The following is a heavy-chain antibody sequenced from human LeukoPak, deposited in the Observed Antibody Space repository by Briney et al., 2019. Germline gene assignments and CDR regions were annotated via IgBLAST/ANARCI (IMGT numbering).Heavy chain of an antibody. CDR2: IYHSGST. D-gene: IGHD1-7*01. CDR1: GGSISSGGYY. V-gene: IGHV4-30-2*01. Sequence: SETLSLTCTVSGGSISSGGYYWSWIRQPPGKGLEWIGYIYHSGSTYYNPSLKSRVTISVDRSKNQFSLKLSSVTAADTAVYYCARMNYISTGWGAPFDYWGQGTLVTVSS. J-gene: IGHJ4*02. CDR3: ARMNYISTGWGAPFDY.